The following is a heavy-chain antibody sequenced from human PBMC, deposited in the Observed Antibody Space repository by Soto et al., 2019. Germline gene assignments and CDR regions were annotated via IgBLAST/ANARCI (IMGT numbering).Heavy chain of an antibody. CDR3: ARHRALNWFDP. CDR1: GDSISSSY. J-gene: IGHJ5*02. Sequence: PSETLSLTCTVSGDSISSSYWSWIRQPPGKGLEWIGYMYYSGSTSYNPSLNSRATLSVDTSKNQFFLKLSFVTAADTAVYYCARHRALNWFDPWGQGTLVTVSS. CDR2: MYYSGST. V-gene: IGHV4-59*08.